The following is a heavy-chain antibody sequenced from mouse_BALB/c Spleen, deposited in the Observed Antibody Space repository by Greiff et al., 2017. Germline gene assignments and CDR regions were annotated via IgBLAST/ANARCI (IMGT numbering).Heavy chain of an antibody. D-gene: IGHD4-1*01. J-gene: IGHJ1*01. Sequence: EVKLVESGGGLVKPGGSLKLSCAASGFTFSDYYMYWVRQTPEKRLEWVATISDGGSYTYYPDSVKGRFTISRDNAKNNLYLQMSSLKTEDTSMYCCARTGTSGYFDGWGAGTTVTVSS. CDR1: GFTFSDYY. CDR2: ISDGGSYT. CDR3: ARTGTSGYFDG. V-gene: IGHV5-4*02.